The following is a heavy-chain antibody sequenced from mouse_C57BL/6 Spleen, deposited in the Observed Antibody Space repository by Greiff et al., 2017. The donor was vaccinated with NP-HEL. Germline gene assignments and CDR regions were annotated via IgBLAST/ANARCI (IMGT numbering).Heavy chain of an antibody. CDR2: ISSGSSTI. V-gene: IGHV5-17*01. D-gene: IGHD3-2*02. CDR3: ARVGYDWYFDV. CDR1: GFTFSDYG. J-gene: IGHJ1*03. Sequence: DVMLVESGGGLVKPGGSLKLSCAASGFTFSDYGMHWVRQAPEKGLEWVAYISSGSSTIYYADTVKGRFTISRDNAKNTLFLQMTSLRSEDTAMYYGARVGYDWYFDVWGTGTTVTVSS.